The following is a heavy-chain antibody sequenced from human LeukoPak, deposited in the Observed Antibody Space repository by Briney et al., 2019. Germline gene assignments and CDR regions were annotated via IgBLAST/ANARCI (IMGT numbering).Heavy chain of an antibody. D-gene: IGHD2-2*01. V-gene: IGHV1-18*01. CDR2: ISAYNGNT. Sequence: GASVKVSCKASGYTFTSYGISWVRQAPGQGLEWMGWISAYNGNTNYAQKLQGRVTMTTDTSTSTAYMELRSLRSDDTAVYYCAGEDCSSTSCYWFDPWGQGTLVTVSS. CDR3: AGEDCSSTSCYWFDP. J-gene: IGHJ5*02. CDR1: GYTFTSYG.